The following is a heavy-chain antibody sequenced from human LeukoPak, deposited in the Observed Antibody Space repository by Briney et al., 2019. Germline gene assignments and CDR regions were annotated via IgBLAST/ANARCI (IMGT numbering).Heavy chain of an antibody. J-gene: IGHJ1*01. D-gene: IGHD1-26*01. CDR1: GFTFSSYA. V-gene: IGHV3-30-3*01. CDR3: ARDSRPLSGSYCYFQH. CDR2: ISYDGSNK. Sequence: GGSLRLSCAASGFTFSSYAMHWVRQAPGKGLEWVAVISYDGSNKYYADSVKGRFTISRDNSKNTLYLQMNSLRAEDTAVYYCARDSRPLSGSYCYFQHWGQGTLVTVSS.